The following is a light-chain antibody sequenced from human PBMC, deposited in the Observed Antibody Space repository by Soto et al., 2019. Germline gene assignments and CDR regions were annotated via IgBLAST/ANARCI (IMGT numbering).Light chain of an antibody. CDR2: EVS. J-gene: IGLJ1*01. CDR3: SSYSISTAYL. V-gene: IGLV2-14*01. CDR1: SSDVGGYDY. Sequence: QSVLTQPASVSGSPGQSLTISCTGTSSDVGGYDYVSWYQLHPGKAPKLMVFEVSNRPSGVSYRFSGSKSGNTASLTISGLQAEDEADYFCSSYSISTAYLFGTGTKLTVL.